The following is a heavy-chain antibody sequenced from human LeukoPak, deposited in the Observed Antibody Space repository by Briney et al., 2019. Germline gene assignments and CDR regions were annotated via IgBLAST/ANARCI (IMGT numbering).Heavy chain of an antibody. V-gene: IGHV4-34*01. CDR2: INHSGST. CDR1: GGSFSGYY. Sequence: PSETLSLTCAVYGGSFSGYYWSWIRQPPGKGLEWIGEINHSGSTNYNPSLKSRVTISVDTSKNQFSLKLSSVAAADTAVYYCARHLQLELLPSYFDYWGQGTLVTVSS. J-gene: IGHJ4*02. CDR3: ARHLQLELLPSYFDY. D-gene: IGHD1-7*01.